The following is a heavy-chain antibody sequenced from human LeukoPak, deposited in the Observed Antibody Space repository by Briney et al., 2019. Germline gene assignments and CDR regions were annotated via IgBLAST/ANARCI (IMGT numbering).Heavy chain of an antibody. Sequence: PGGSLRLSCAASGFTFSSSAMSWVRQAPGKGLEWVSAISGSGGSTYYADSVKGRFTISRDNSKNTLYLQMNSLRAEDTAVYYCAIIGVVTDDAFDIWGQGTMVTVSS. J-gene: IGHJ3*02. V-gene: IGHV3-23*01. CDR3: AIIGVVTDDAFDI. CDR1: GFTFSSSA. D-gene: IGHD3-3*01. CDR2: ISGSGGST.